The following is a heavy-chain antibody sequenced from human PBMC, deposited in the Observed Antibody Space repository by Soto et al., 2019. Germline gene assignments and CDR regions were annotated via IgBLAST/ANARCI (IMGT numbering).Heavy chain of an antibody. CDR3: AKDGEWAAAYPAHYYYYGMDV. Sequence: GGSLRLSCAASGFTFSSYGMHWVRQAPGKGLEWVAVISYDGSNKYYADSVKGRFTISRDNSKNTLYLQMNSLRAEDTAVYYCAKDGEWAAAYPAHYYYYGMDVWGQGTTVTVSS. V-gene: IGHV3-30*18. D-gene: IGHD2-2*01. CDR2: ISYDGSNK. J-gene: IGHJ6*02. CDR1: GFTFSSYG.